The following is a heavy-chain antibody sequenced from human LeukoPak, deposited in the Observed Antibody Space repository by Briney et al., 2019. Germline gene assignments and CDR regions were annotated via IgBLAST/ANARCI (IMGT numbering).Heavy chain of an antibody. CDR3: ARDGVAGGFDY. J-gene: IGHJ4*02. CDR1: GGSISSYY. V-gene: IGHV4-4*07. CDR2: FYISGST. D-gene: IGHD6-19*01. Sequence: PSETLSLTCTVSGGSISSYYWSWIRQPAGKGLEWIGRFYISGSTNYDPSLKSRVTMSVDTSKNQFSLRLNSVTAADTAVYYCARDGVAGGFDYWGQGTLVTVSS.